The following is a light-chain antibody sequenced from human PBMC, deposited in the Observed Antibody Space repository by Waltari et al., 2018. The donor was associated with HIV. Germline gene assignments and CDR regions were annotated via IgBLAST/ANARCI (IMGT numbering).Light chain of an antibody. CDR3: SSYTSGSTPVV. CDR2: EVS. CDR1: SSAAGGSDY. Sequence: QPALTQPASVSGSRGPSITISCTGTSSAAGGSDYVSWYQQHPGKAPKLMIYEVSNRPSGVSSRFSGSKSGNTASLTISGLQAEDEADYYCSSYTSGSTPVVFGGGTKLTV. V-gene: IGLV2-14*01. J-gene: IGLJ3*02.